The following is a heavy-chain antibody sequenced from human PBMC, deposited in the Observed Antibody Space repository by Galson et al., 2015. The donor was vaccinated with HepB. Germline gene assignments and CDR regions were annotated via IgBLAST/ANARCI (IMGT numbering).Heavy chain of an antibody. CDR2: ISAYNGNT. J-gene: IGHJ2*01. D-gene: IGHD3-9*01. CDR1: GYTFTSYG. CDR3: ARGFYRSHLVVRYFNL. V-gene: IGHV1-18*01. Sequence: SVKVSCKASGYTFTSYGNSWVRQAPGQGLEWMGWISAYNGNTNYAQKLQGRVTMTTDTSTSTAYMELRSMRSDDTAVYYCARGFYRSHLVVRYFNLWVRGTLVTVSS.